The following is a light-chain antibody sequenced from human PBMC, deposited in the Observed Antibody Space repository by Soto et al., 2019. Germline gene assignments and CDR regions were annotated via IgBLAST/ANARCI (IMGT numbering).Light chain of an antibody. CDR1: QSISSW. V-gene: IGKV1-5*03. J-gene: IGKJ1*01. Sequence: DIQMTQSPSTLSASVGDRVTITCRASQSISSWLAWYQQKPGKAPKLLIYKASSLESGVPSRFSGSGSGTVFTLTISSLQPDDFATYYCHHYNSYPWTFGQGTKVEIK. CDR2: KAS. CDR3: HHYNSYPWT.